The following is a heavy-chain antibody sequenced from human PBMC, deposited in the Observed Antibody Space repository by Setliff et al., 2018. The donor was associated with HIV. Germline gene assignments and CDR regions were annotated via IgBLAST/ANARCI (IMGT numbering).Heavy chain of an antibody. CDR3: ARVRGSSGWYVFDY. CDR2: IYHSGST. Sequence: SETLFLTCAVSGYSISSGYYWGWIRQPPGKGLEWIGTIYHSGSTYYNPSLKSRLTISVDTSKNQFSLKLNSVTAADTAVYYCARVRGSSGWYVFDYWGQGTLVTVSS. D-gene: IGHD6-19*01. J-gene: IGHJ4*02. V-gene: IGHV4-38-2*01. CDR1: GYSISSGYY.